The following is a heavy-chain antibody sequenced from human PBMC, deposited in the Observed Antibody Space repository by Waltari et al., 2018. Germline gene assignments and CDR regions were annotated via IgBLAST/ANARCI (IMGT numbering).Heavy chain of an antibody. CDR2: ISSSGRYK. CDR1: GFTFSAYG. V-gene: IGHV3-21*01. Sequence: RLSCEASGFTFSAYGINWVRQSAGKGLQWVSSISSSGRYKYYAESVKGRFTISRDNAENSVYLQMDSLRAEDTAVYFCARDRHGSGSSDYWGQGTLVTVSS. CDR3: ARDRHGSGSSDY. D-gene: IGHD3-10*01. J-gene: IGHJ4*02.